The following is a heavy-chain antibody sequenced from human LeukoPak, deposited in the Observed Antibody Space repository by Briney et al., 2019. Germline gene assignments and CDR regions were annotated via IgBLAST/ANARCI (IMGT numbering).Heavy chain of an antibody. D-gene: IGHD4-17*01. CDR1: GGSVSSGSYY. V-gene: IGHV4-61*01. Sequence: SETLSLTCTVSGGSVSSGSYYWSWIRQPPGKGLEWIGYIYYSGSTNYNPSLKSRVTTSVDTSKNQFSLKLSSVTAADTAVYYCARADYGDYGEYYFDYWGQGTLVTVSS. CDR2: IYYSGST. J-gene: IGHJ4*02. CDR3: ARADYGDYGEYYFDY.